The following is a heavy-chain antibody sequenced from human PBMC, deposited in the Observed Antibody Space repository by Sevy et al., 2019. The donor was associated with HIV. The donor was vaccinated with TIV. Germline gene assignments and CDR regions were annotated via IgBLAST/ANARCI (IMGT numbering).Heavy chain of an antibody. CDR1: GYIFSTYR. J-gene: IGHJ4*02. V-gene: IGHV1-18*01. Sequence: ASVKVSCEASGYIFSTYRISWVRQAPGQGLEWLGWISPLNGDTSYVQRFQGRVTMITDTSTSTAFMELRSLRADDTAVYYCARAYCSGGRCYSLAYWGQGTLVTVSS. CDR3: ARAYCSGGRCYSLAY. CDR2: ISPLNGDT. D-gene: IGHD2-15*01.